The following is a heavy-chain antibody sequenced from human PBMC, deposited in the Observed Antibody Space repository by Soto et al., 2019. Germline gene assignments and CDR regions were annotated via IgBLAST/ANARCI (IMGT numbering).Heavy chain of an antibody. J-gene: IGHJ6*02. CDR3: ARDSITMVRGVTYYYGMDV. D-gene: IGHD3-10*01. CDR1: GFTFSDYY. V-gene: IGHV3-11*06. Sequence: QVQLVESGGGLVQPGGSLRLSCAASGFTFSDYYMSWIRQAPGKGLEWVSYISSSSSYTNYADSVKGRFTISRDNAKNSLYLQMNSLRAEDTAVYYCARDSITMVRGVTYYYGMDVCGQGTTVTVSS. CDR2: ISSSSSYT.